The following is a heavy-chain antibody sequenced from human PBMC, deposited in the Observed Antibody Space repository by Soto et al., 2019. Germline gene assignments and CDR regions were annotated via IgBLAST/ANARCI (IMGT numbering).Heavy chain of an antibody. J-gene: IGHJ3*02. Sequence: QVQLQESGPGLVKPSETLSLTCTVSGGSISSYYWSWIRQPPGKGLEWIGYIYYSGSTNYHPSLKSRVTISVDTSKNQFSLKLSSVTAADTAVYYCARDGSEHTKGWRAFDIWGQGTMVTVSS. V-gene: IGHV4-59*01. D-gene: IGHD2-15*01. CDR1: GGSISSYY. CDR2: IYYSGST. CDR3: ARDGSEHTKGWRAFDI.